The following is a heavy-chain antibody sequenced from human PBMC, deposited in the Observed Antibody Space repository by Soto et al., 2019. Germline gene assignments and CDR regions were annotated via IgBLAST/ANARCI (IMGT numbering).Heavy chain of an antibody. CDR3: AKAMIVVVIPYPPLDY. V-gene: IGHV3-30*18. CDR1: GFTLSSYG. D-gene: IGHD3-22*01. Sequence: QVQLVESGGGVVQPGRSLRLSCAASGFTLSSYGMHWVRQAPGKGLEWVAVISYDGSNKYYADSVKGRFTISRDNSKNTLYLQMNSLRAEDTAVYYCAKAMIVVVIPYPPLDYWGQGTLVTVSS. J-gene: IGHJ4*02. CDR2: ISYDGSNK.